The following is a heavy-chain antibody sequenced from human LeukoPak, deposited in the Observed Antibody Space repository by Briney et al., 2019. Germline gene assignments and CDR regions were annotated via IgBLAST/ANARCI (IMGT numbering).Heavy chain of an antibody. Sequence: SETLSLTCTVSGGSISSYYWSWIRQPPGKGLEWIGYIYYSGSTNYNPSLKSRVTISVDTSKNQFSLKLSSVTAADTAVYYCARENSGSYRYYYYYMDVWGKGTTVTVSS. D-gene: IGHD1-26*01. J-gene: IGHJ6*03. CDR1: GGSISSYY. V-gene: IGHV4-59*01. CDR2: IYYSGST. CDR3: ARENSGSYRYYYYYMDV.